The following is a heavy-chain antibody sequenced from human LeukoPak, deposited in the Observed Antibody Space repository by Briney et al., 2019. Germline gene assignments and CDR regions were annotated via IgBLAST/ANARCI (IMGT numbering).Heavy chain of an antibody. CDR2: ISSRTSYI. CDR3: ARGSTGGYSGYDATRKSFDY. V-gene: IGHV3-21*01. D-gene: IGHD5-12*01. CDR1: GFTFSSYS. J-gene: IGHJ4*02. Sequence: GGSLRLSCAASGFTFSSYSWNWVRQAPGKGLEWVSSISSRTSYIYYADSVKGRFTISRDNAKNSLFLQMNSLRVEDTAVYYCARGSTGGYSGYDATRKSFDYWGQGTLVTVSS.